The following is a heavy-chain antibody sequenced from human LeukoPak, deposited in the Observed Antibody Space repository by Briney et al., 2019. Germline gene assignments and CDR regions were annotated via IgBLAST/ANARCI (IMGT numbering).Heavy chain of an antibody. CDR1: GGSISSYY. CDR3: ARTSKAFDY. J-gene: IGHJ4*02. CDR2: IYYSGST. Sequence: PSETLSLTSTVSGGSISSYYWSWIRQPPGKGLEWIGYIYYSGSTNYNPSLKSRVTISVDTYKNQFSLKLSSVTAADTAVYYCARTSKAFDYWGQGTLVTVSS. V-gene: IGHV4-59*01.